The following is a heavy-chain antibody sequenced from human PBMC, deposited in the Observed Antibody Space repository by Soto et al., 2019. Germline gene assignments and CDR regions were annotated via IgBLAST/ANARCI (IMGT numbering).Heavy chain of an antibody. CDR1: GGSISSYY. Sequence: PSETLSLTCTVSGGSISSYYWSWIRQPAGKGLEWIGRLYTSGSTNYNPSLKSRVTMSVDTSKNQFSLKLSSVTAADTAVYYCARFGWSGLRSYGMDVWGKGTTVTVSS. CDR3: ARFGWSGLRSYGMDV. J-gene: IGHJ6*04. V-gene: IGHV4-4*07. CDR2: LYTSGST. D-gene: IGHD3-3*01.